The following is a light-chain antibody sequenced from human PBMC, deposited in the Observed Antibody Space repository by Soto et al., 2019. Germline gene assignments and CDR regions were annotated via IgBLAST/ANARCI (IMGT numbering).Light chain of an antibody. CDR2: DVT. J-gene: IGLJ2*01. V-gene: IGLV2-14*01. Sequence: QSALTQPASVSGSPGQSITISCTGTSSDVGGYNDVSWYQQHPGKAPKLMSYDVTNRPSGVSKRFSGSKSDNTASLTSSGLQGEDGADYYCSSYTSSSTSVVFGGGTKLTVL. CDR1: SSDVGGYND. CDR3: SSYTSSSTSVV.